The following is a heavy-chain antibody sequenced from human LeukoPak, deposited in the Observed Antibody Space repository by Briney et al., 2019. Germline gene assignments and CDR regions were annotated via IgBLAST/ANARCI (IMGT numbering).Heavy chain of an antibody. V-gene: IGHV1-46*01. J-gene: IGHJ5*02. D-gene: IGHD4-23*01. CDR2: INPSGGST. CDR3: ARGVFGDNSGRNWFDP. CDR1: GYTFSNYY. Sequence: ASVKVSCKASGYTFSNYYMHWVRQAPGQGLEWMGVINPSGGSTSYAQKFQGRVTMTWDTSTSTVYMELSSLRSEDTAVYYCARGVFGDNSGRNWFDPWGQGTLVTVSS.